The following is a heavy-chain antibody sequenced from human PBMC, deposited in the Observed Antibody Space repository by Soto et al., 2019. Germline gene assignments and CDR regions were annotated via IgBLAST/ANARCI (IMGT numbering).Heavy chain of an antibody. CDR2: IVVGSGNT. V-gene: IGHV1-58*01. CDR1: GFTFTSSA. D-gene: IGHD6-13*01. CDR3: AADHGSSWTSGPFDP. Sequence: ASVKVSCKASGFTFTSSAVQWVRQARGQRLEWIGWIVVGSGNTNYAQKFQERVTITRDMSTSTAYMELSSLRSEDTAVYYCAADHGSSWTSGPFDPWGQGTLVTVSS. J-gene: IGHJ5*02.